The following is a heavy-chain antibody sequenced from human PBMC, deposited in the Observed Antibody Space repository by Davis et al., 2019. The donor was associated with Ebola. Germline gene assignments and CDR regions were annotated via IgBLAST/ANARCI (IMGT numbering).Heavy chain of an antibody. CDR1: GFTFSSYG. CDR2: ISYDGSNK. CDR3: AKGGDTTVMGFDY. J-gene: IGHJ4*02. Sequence: GGSLRLSCAAPGFTFSSYGMHWVRQAPGKGLEWVAVISYDGSNKYYADSVKGRFTISRDNSKNTLYLQMNSLRDEDTAVYYCAKGGDTTVMGFDYWGQGTLVTVSS. V-gene: IGHV3-30*18. D-gene: IGHD2-8*01.